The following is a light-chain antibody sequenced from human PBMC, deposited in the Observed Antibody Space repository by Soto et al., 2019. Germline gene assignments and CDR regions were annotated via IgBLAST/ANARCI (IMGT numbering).Light chain of an antibody. V-gene: IGKV3-20*01. Sequence: EIVLTQSPGTLSLSPGERATLSCRASQSVSSNYLAWYQQKPGQAPRLLIYGASSRATGIPDRFSGSGSGTDFTLTISRLAPEDFAIYYCQHFNDWPYTFGQGTKVDIK. J-gene: IGKJ2*01. CDR3: QHFNDWPYT. CDR2: GAS. CDR1: QSVSSNY.